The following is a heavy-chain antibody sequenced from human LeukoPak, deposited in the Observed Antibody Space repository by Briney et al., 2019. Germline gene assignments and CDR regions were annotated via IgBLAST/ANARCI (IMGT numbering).Heavy chain of an antibody. D-gene: IGHD6-6*01. Sequence: SETLSLTCTVSGGYISSYYWSWIRQPAGKGLEWIGRIYTSGSTNYNPSLKSRVTMSVDTSKNQFSLKLSSVTAADTAVYYCAGEYSSSSEFDPWGQGTLVTVSS. CDR3: AGEYSSSSEFDP. CDR1: GGYISSYY. J-gene: IGHJ5*02. V-gene: IGHV4-4*07. CDR2: IYTSGST.